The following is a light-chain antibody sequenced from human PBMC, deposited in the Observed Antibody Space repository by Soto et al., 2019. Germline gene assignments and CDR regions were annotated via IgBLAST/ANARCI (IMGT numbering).Light chain of an antibody. V-gene: IGKV3-20*01. CDR3: QQYGGSPRT. J-gene: IGKJ1*01. CDR2: VAS. CDR1: QSINNNY. Sequence: EILLTQSPGTLSLSPGERATLSCRASQSINNNYLAWYQQKRGQAPRLLTYVASSRATGIPDRFSGSGSGTDFTLTISRLEPEDFAVYYCQQYGGSPRTFGQGTKVEIK.